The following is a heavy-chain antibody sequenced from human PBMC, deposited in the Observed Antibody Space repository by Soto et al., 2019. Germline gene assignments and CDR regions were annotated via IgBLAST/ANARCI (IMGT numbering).Heavy chain of an antibody. CDR3: AIPHLVDAFDI. Sequence: GESLKISCKGSGYSFTSYWIGWVRQMPGKGLEWMGIIYPGDSDTRYSPSFQGQVTISADKSISTAYLQWSSLKASVTAIYYCAIPHLVDAFDIWGQGTMVTVSS. CDR2: IYPGDSDT. V-gene: IGHV5-51*01. CDR1: GYSFTSYW. J-gene: IGHJ3*02.